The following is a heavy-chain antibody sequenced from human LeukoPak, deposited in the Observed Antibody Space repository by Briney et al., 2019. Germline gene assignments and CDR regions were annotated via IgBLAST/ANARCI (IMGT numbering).Heavy chain of an antibody. CDR3: ARRGGRGGPWYFDL. J-gene: IGHJ2*01. CDR2: IYSGGST. CDR1: GFTVSSNH. Sequence: GGSLRLPCAASGFTVSSNHMSWVRQAPGKGLEWVSVIYSGGSTYYADSVKGRFTISRDNSKNTLCLQMNSLRAEDTAVYYCARRGGRGGPWYFDLWGRGTLVTVSS. D-gene: IGHD3-16*01. V-gene: IGHV3-53*01.